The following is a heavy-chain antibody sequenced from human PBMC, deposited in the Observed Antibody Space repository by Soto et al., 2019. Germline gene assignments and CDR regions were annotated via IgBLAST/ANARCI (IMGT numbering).Heavy chain of an antibody. CDR2: IYYSGST. CDR1: GDSISSRSYY. D-gene: IGHD3-22*01. Sequence: SETLSLTCTVTGDSISSRSYYWGWIRQPPGKGLEWIGSIYYSGSTYNNPSLRSRVSMSIDTSKNQFSLKLNSVTAADTAVYFCARDATFDSGGYYYVSWFDLWGQGTPVTGSS. V-gene: IGHV4-39*07. J-gene: IGHJ5*02. CDR3: ARDATFDSGGYYYVSWFDL.